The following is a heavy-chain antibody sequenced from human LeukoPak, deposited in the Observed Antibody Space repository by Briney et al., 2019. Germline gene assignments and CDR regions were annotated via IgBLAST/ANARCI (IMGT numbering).Heavy chain of an antibody. D-gene: IGHD3-22*01. V-gene: IGHV4-59*01. CDR3: ARLLHPYYYDSSGYSWFDP. CDR1: GGSISSYY. CDR2: IYYSGST. Sequence: SETLSLTCTVSGGSISSYYWSWIRQPPGKGLEWIGYIYYSGSTNYNPSLKSRVTISVDTSKNQFSLKLSSVTAAGTAVYYCARLLHPYYYDSSGYSWFDPWGQGTLVTVSS. J-gene: IGHJ5*02.